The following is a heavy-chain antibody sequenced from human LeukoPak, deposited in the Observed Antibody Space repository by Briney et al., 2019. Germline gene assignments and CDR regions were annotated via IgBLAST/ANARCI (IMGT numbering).Heavy chain of an antibody. CDR1: GYTFTSYY. D-gene: IGHD2-21*02. V-gene: IGHV1-46*01. Sequence: GASVKVSCKASGYTFTSYYMHWVRQAPGQGLEWMGIINPSGGSTSYAQKFQGRVTMTRDMSTSTVYMELSSLRSEDTAVYYCARDRTAAWAGCGGDCSDWFDPWGQGTLVTVSS. CDR3: ARDRTAAWAGCGGDCSDWFDP. CDR2: INPSGGST. J-gene: IGHJ5*02.